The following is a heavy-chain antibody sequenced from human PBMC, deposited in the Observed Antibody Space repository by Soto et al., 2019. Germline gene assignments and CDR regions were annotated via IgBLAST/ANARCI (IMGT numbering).Heavy chain of an antibody. J-gene: IGHJ4*02. Sequence: EVQLVESGGGLVKPGGSLRLSCAASGFTFSNAWMNWVRQAPGKGLEWVGRIKSKTDGGTTDYAAPVKGRFTISRDDSKNTLYLQMNSLKTEDTAVYYCTTISRPYCSSTSGYGEVWDYWGQGTLVTVSS. V-gene: IGHV3-15*07. CDR3: TTISRPYCSSTSGYGEVWDY. D-gene: IGHD2-2*01. CDR2: IKSKTDGGTT. CDR1: GFTFSNAW.